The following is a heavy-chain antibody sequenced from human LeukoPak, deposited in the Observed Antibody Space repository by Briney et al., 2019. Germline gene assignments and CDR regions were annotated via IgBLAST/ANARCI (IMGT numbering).Heavy chain of an antibody. V-gene: IGHV4-59*01. Sequence: SETLSLTCTVSGGSISSYYWSWIRQPPGKGLEWIGYIYYSGSTSYNPSLKSRVTMSVDTSKNQFSLKLSSVTAADTAIYYCARTGSSGWEPLEYFQHWGQGTLVTVSS. CDR3: ARTGSSGWEPLEYFQH. CDR1: GGSISSYY. CDR2: IYYSGST. J-gene: IGHJ1*01. D-gene: IGHD6-19*01.